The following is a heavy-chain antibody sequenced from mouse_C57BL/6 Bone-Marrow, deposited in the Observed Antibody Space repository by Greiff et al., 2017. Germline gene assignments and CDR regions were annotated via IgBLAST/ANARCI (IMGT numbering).Heavy chain of an antibody. CDR3: RGYYDSYAMDY. CDR2: IRSKSSNYAT. D-gene: IGHD1-1*02. J-gene: IGHJ4*01. Sequence: EVQLVESGGGLVQPKGSLKLSCAASGFTFNTYAMHWVRQAPGKGLEWVARIRSKSSNYATYYADSVKDRFTISRHDSQSVLYLQMINLKTEDTAYYCGRGYYDSYAMDYWGQGTSVTVSS. CDR1: GFTFNTYA. V-gene: IGHV10-3*01.